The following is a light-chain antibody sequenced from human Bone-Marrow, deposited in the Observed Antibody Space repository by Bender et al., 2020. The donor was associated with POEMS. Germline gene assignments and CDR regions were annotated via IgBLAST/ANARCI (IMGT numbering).Light chain of an antibody. J-gene: IGLJ3*02. CDR1: SSNIGAHA. Sequence: QSVLTQPPSASGTPGQRVTISCSGGSSNIGAHAVNWYQHLPGTAPTLLIYSSHRRPSEVPDRFSGSRSGTSASLAISGLQSEDEADYYCGVWDDSHNGWVFGAGNKLTVL. V-gene: IGLV1-44*01. CDR3: GVWDDSHNGWV. CDR2: SSH.